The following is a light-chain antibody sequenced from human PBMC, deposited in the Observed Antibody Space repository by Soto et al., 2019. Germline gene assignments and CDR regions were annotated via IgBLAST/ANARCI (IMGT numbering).Light chain of an antibody. CDR1: SSDVGGYKY. CDR3: SSYARSSPRV. CDR2: DIR. Sequence: QSALTQPPSASGSPGQSITISCTGTSSDVGGYKYLSWYQQHPGKAPKLMIYDIRNRPSGVSHRFSGSKSANTASLTISGLQAEDEADDYCSSYARSSPRVFGTGTKLTVL. V-gene: IGLV2-14*01. J-gene: IGLJ1*01.